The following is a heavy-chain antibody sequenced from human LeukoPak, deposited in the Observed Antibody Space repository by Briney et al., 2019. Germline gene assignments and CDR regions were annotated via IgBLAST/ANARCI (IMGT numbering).Heavy chain of an antibody. CDR1: GGSISSSSYY. CDR2: IYYSGST. Sequence: PSETLSLTCTVSGGSISSSSYYWGWIRQPPGKGLEWIGSIYYSGSTYYNPSLKSRVTISVDTSKNQFSLKLSSVTAADTAVYYCARVRDPRVRFDPWGQGTLVTVSS. V-gene: IGHV4-39*07. J-gene: IGHJ5*02. CDR3: ARVRDPRVRFDP.